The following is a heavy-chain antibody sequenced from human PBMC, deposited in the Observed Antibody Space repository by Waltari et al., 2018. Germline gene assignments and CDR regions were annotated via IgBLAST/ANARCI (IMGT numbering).Heavy chain of an antibody. J-gene: IGHJ4*02. Sequence: QVQLQESGPGLVKPSETLSLTCTVSGGSISSYYWSWIRQTPGKGLEWIGYIYYSGSTNYNPSLKSRVTISVDTSKNQFSLKLSSVTAADTAVYYCARTLGYSSSWYLFYYFDYWGQGTLVTVSS. CDR1: GGSISSYY. V-gene: IGHV4-59*01. CDR2: IYYSGST. D-gene: IGHD6-13*01. CDR3: ARTLGYSSSWYLFYYFDY.